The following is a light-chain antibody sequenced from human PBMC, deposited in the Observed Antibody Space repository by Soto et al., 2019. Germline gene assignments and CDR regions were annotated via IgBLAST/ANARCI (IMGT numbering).Light chain of an antibody. CDR1: GSDVGGYNY. Sequence: QSVLTQPASVSGSPGQSITISCTGTGSDVGGYNYVSWYQHHPGKAPKLMIYDVSNRPSGVSNRFSGSKSGNTASLTISGVQAEDEASYYCSSYTTRATVVFGGGTKVTVL. J-gene: IGLJ3*02. CDR2: DVS. CDR3: SSYTTRATVV. V-gene: IGLV2-14*03.